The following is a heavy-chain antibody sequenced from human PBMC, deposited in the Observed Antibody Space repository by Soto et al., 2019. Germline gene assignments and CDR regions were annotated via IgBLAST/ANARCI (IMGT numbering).Heavy chain of an antibody. V-gene: IGHV4-34*01. J-gene: IGHJ5*02. D-gene: IGHD3-3*01. CDR3: ARGRITIFGVVIMKDWFDP. CDR1: GGSFSGYY. Sequence: SETLSLTCAVYGGSFSGYYWSWIRQPPGKGLEWIGEINHSGSTNYNPSLKSRVTISVDTSKNQFSLKLSSVTAADTAVYYCARGRITIFGVVIMKDWFDPWGQGTLVTVSS. CDR2: INHSGST.